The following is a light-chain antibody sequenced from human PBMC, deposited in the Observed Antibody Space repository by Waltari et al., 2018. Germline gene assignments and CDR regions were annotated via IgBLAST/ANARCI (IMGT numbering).Light chain of an antibody. J-gene: IGLJ1*01. Sequence: QSALTQPASVSGSPGQSFTISCTGTSSDVGGYNYVAWYQQHPGKAPKLMIYEVSNRPSGISNRFSGSQSGNTASLTISGLQAEDEADYYCSSYTSNSTYVFGTGTKVTVL. V-gene: IGLV2-14*01. CDR3: SSYTSNSTYV. CDR2: EVS. CDR1: SSDVGGYNY.